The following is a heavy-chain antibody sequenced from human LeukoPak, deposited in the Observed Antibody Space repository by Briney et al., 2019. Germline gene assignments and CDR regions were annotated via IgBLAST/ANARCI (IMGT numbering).Heavy chain of an antibody. CDR1: GFTFSSYG. V-gene: IGHV3-30*02. CDR3: AKGGWGYCSSTSCYDAFDI. J-gene: IGHJ3*02. D-gene: IGHD2-2*01. Sequence: PGGSLRLSCAASGFTFSSYGMHWVRQAPGKGLEWVAFIRYDGSNKYYADSVKGRFTISRDNSKNTLYLQMNSLRAEDTAVYYCAKGGWGYCSSTSCYDAFDIWGQGTVVTVSS. CDR2: IRYDGSNK.